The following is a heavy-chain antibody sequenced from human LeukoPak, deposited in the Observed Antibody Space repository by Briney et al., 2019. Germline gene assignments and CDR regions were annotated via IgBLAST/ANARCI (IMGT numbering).Heavy chain of an antibody. CDR2: IYPRDSDT. CDR1: GYTFTHQW. V-gene: IGHV5-51*01. CDR3: ARHSDVIGAI. D-gene: IGHD3-10*01. Sequence: PGESLKISCKASGYTFTHQWIGWVRQMSGSGLEWMGIIYPRDSDTIYSPSFQGHVTISADTSINTAYLEWSSLGASDTAIYYCARHSDVIGAIWGQGTLVTVSS. J-gene: IGHJ4*02.